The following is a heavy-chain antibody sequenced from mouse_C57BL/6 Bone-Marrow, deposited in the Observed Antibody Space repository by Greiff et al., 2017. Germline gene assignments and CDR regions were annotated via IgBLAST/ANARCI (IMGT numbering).Heavy chain of an antibody. CDR2: IYIGSGYT. J-gene: IGHJ1*03. CDR1: GYTFTSYG. V-gene: IGHV1-58*01. Sequence: VQLKESGAELVRPGSSVKMSCKTSGYTFTSYGINWVKQRPGQGLEWIGYIYIGSGYTEYNEKFKGKATLTSDKSSSTAYMQLSSLTSEDSAIYFCARRDDYDGYWYFEVWGTGTTVTVSS. D-gene: IGHD2-4*01. CDR3: ARRDDYDGYWYFEV.